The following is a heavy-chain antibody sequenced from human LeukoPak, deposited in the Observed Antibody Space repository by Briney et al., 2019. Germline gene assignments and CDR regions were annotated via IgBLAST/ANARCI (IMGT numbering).Heavy chain of an antibody. CDR2: ISWNSGSV. V-gene: IGHV3-9*01. CDR3: ARVIQLWPDY. D-gene: IGHD5-18*01. CDR1: GFTFDDYA. Sequence: GGSLRLSCAASGFTFDDYAMHWVRQAPGKGLEWVSGISWNSGSVGYADSVKGRFTISRDNAKNSLYLQMNSLRAEDTAVYYCARVIQLWPDYWGQGTLVTVSS. J-gene: IGHJ4*02.